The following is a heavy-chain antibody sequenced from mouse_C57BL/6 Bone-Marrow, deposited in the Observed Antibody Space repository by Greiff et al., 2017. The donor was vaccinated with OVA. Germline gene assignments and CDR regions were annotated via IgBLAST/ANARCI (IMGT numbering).Heavy chain of an antibody. J-gene: IGHJ2*01. CDR3: ARDPHYYYGSSLFDY. Sequence: EVKLMESGPGLVKPSQSLSLTCSVTGYSITSGYYWNWIRQFPGNKLEWMGYISYDGSNNYNPSLKNRISITRDTSKNQFFRKLNSVTTEDTATYYCARDPHYYYGSSLFDYWGQGTTLTVSS. CDR1: GYSITSGYY. CDR2: ISYDGSN. D-gene: IGHD1-1*01. V-gene: IGHV3-6*01.